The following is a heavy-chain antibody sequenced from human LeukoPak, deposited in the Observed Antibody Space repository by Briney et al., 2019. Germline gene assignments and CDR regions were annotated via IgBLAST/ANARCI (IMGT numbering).Heavy chain of an antibody. V-gene: IGHV4-59*01. Sequence: SETLSLTCSVSGGSISSNYWNWIRQPPGKGLEWIGYIYYNGNTNYNPSLKSRVTISLDTSKNQFSLKLSSVTAADTAVYYCARDIVLTYGMDVWGQGTTVTVSS. CDR3: ARDIVLTYGMDV. J-gene: IGHJ6*02. CDR1: GGSISSNY. CDR2: IYYNGNT. D-gene: IGHD2-8*02.